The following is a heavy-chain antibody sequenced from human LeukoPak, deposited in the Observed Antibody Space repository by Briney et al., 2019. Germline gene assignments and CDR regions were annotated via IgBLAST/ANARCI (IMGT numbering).Heavy chain of an antibody. CDR2: ITWNSGSI. CDR1: GFPFEVYP. V-gene: IGHV3-9*01. CDR3: AKEDHFAS. J-gene: IGHJ4*02. Sequence: GGPLRLSCEPSGFPFEVYPMHWSRQAPGRALEWVSGITWNSGSIGYADSVRGRFTISRDNAKNSLYLEMNSLRAEDTALYYCAKEDHFASWGQGTLVTVSS.